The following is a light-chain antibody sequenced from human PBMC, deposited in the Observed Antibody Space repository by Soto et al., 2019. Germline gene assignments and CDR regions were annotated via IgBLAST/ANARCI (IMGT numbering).Light chain of an antibody. CDR3: QQYGSSPRT. V-gene: IGKV3-20*01. CDR2: GAS. J-gene: IGKJ5*01. Sequence: EFVLTQSPGTLSLSPGERATLACRSSQSVSSSFLAWYQQKVGQAPRLLIYGASSRATGIPDRFSGSGSGTDFTLTISRLEPEDFAVYYCQQYGSSPRTFGQGTRLEI. CDR1: QSVSSSF.